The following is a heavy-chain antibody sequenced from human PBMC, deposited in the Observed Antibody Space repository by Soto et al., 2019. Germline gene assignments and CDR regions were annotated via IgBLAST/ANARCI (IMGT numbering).Heavy chain of an antibody. J-gene: IGHJ6*02. Sequence: TGGSLRLSCAASGFTFSSYAMSWVRQAPGKGLEWVSAISGSGGSTYYADSVKGRFTISRDNSKNTLYLQMNSLRAEDTAVYYCAKPADYENYYYYGMDVWGQGTTVTVSS. CDR3: AKPADYENYYYYGMDV. CDR2: ISGSGGST. CDR1: GFTFSSYA. V-gene: IGHV3-23*01. D-gene: IGHD4-17*01.